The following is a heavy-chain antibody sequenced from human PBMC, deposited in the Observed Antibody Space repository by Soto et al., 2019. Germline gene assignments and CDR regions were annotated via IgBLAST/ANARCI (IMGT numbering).Heavy chain of an antibody. CDR1: GFTFSSYW. CDR2: IKQDGSEK. J-gene: IGHJ6*02. CDR3: ARADGGSGWYGPSVCMDV. V-gene: IGHV3-7*01. Sequence: EVQLVESGGGLVQPGGSLRLSCAASGFTFSSYWMSWVRQAPGKGLEWVANIKQDGSEKYYVDSVKGRFTISRDNAKNSLYLQMNSLRAEDTAVYYCARADGGSGWYGPSVCMDVWDQGTTVTVSS. D-gene: IGHD6-19*01.